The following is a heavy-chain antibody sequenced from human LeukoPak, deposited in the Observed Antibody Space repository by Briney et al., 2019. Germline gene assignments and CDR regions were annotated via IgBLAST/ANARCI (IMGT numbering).Heavy chain of an antibody. D-gene: IGHD5-18*01. J-gene: IGHJ3*02. V-gene: IGHV2-5*02. CDR2: IYWDDDK. Sequence: SGPTLVNPTQTLTLTCTFSGFSLTTSGEGVGWIRQPPGKALEWLALIYWDDDKSYHPSLKSRLTIAKDTSKNQVVLTMTNMNAVDTATYYCAHRPGFTYGNSFDIWGQGTMVTVSS. CDR3: AHRPGFTYGNSFDI. CDR1: GFSLTTSGEG.